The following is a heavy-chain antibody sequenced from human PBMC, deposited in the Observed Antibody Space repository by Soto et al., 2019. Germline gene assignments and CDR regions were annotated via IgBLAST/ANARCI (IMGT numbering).Heavy chain of an antibody. J-gene: IGHJ3*02. D-gene: IGHD3-3*01. CDR3: ARASGAFDI. Sequence: QVQLVQSGAEVKKPGASVKISCKASGYKFTSYAMHWVRQAPGQRLEWMGWINAGNGNTKYSQKFQDRVTITMDTSASTAYMELSSLRSEDTAVYYCARASGAFDIWCQGTMVTVSS. V-gene: IGHV1-3*01. CDR2: INAGNGNT. CDR1: GYKFTSYA.